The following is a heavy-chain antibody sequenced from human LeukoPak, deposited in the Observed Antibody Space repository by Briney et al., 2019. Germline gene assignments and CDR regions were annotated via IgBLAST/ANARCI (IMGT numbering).Heavy chain of an antibody. CDR3: ARHQDYGSGSHFGV. CDR2: IYPADSDI. V-gene: IGHV5-51*01. D-gene: IGHD3-10*01. CDR1: GYSINNYW. J-gene: IGHJ6*02. Sequence: GESLKISCKGSGYSINNYWIGWVRQMPGKGLEWMGIIYPADSDIRYSPSFQGQVTISADKSISTAYLQWSSLKASGTAMYYCARHQDYGSGSHFGVWGQGTTVTVSS.